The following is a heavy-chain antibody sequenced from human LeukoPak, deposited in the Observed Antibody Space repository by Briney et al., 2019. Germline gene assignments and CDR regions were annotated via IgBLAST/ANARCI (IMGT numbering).Heavy chain of an antibody. CDR2: IYHGGDT. CDR1: GGSFSGYY. J-gene: IGHJ4*02. V-gene: IGHV4-34*01. CDR3: AGHVKVLGTRGFDY. Sequence: PSETLSLTCAVYGGSFSGYYWSWIRQPPGKGLEWIGEIYHGGDTNYDPSLKSRVSMSVDRSTNHFSLSLSSVTAADTAIYYCAGHVKVLGTRGFDYWGQGTLVTVSS. D-gene: IGHD1-1*01.